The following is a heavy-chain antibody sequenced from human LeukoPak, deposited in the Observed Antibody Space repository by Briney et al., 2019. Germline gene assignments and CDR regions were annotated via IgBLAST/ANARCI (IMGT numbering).Heavy chain of an antibody. D-gene: IGHD6-19*01. V-gene: IGHV1-2*02. Sequence: ATVKVSCKASGYSFTGYYKHWGRHRPPQGHEYMGWINPNSGGKTYPKTFQDSVSITTDASISTAYMEVSRVTSDDSAVYFCVRASSGWAFDSWGQGTLVTVSS. CDR1: GYSFTGYY. CDR3: VRASSGWAFDS. J-gene: IGHJ4*02. CDR2: INPNSGGK.